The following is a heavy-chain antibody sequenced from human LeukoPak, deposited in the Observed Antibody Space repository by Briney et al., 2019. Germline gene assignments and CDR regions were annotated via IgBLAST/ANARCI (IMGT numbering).Heavy chain of an antibody. V-gene: IGHV3-23*01. CDR2: VSASGGST. D-gene: IGHD3-10*01. CDR3: AKSLGNQGVIDY. J-gene: IGHJ4*02. Sequence: GGTLRLSCAASGFIFRNHAMNWVRQAPGQGLEWVSGVSASGGSTFNTDSVKGRFSISRDNSKNTLYLEMNSLRPEDTALYYCAKSLGNQGVIDYWGQGTLVTVSS. CDR1: GFIFRNHA.